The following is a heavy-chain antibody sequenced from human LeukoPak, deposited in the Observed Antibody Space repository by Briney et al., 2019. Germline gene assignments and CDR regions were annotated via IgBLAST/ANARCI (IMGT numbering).Heavy chain of an antibody. CDR1: GFTFSSYG. J-gene: IGHJ6*03. Sequence: SGGSLRLSCAASGFTFSSYGMHWVRQAPGKGLEWVAFIRYDGSNKYYADSVKGRFTISRDNSKNTLYLQMNSLRAEDTAVYYCARNLIVVVPAAIGYCYYYMDVWGKGTTVTISS. D-gene: IGHD2-2*02. CDR2: IRYDGSNK. CDR3: ARNLIVVVPAAIGYCYYYMDV. V-gene: IGHV3-30*02.